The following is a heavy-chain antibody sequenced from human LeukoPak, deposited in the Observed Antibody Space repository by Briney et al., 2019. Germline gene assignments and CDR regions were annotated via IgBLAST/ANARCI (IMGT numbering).Heavy chain of an antibody. CDR2: ISYDGSNK. CDR3: AKGSRDRYYDSITGFYYYGVDV. D-gene: IGHD3-22*01. J-gene: IGHJ6*02. Sequence: GGSLRLSCAASGFTFSSYAMHWVRQAPGKGLEWLAVISYDGSNKYYADSVKGRFTVSRDNSKNTLYLQMNSLRAEDTAVYYCAKGSRDRYYDSITGFYYYGVDVWGQGTTVTVSS. V-gene: IGHV3-30*04. CDR1: GFTFSSYA.